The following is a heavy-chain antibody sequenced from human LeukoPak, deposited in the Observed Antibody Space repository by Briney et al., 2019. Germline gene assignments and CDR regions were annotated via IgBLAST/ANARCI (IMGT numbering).Heavy chain of an antibody. V-gene: IGHV3-7*01. D-gene: IGHD5-24*01. CDR3: ARAITPDAFDI. CDR1: GFRFSNYW. Sequence: GGSLRLSCAASGFRFSNYWMSWVRQAPGKGLEWVANIKQDGSEKDYVGSVKGRFTASRDNAKNSLSLQMNSLRAEDTAVYYCARAITPDAFDIWGQGTMVTVSS. CDR2: IKQDGSEK. J-gene: IGHJ3*02.